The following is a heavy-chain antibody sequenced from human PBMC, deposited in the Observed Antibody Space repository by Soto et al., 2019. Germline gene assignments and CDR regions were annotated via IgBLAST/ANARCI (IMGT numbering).Heavy chain of an antibody. J-gene: IGHJ6*02. D-gene: IGHD3-10*01. CDR2: IDPSDSYT. V-gene: IGHV5-10-1*01. Sequence: GESLKISCKGSGYSFTSYWISWVRQVPGKGLEWMGRIDPSDSYTNYSPSFQGHVTISADKSISTAYLQWSSLKASDTAMYYCARRITGDYYYYGMDVWGQGTTVTVSS. CDR1: GYSFTSYW. CDR3: ARRITGDYYYYGMDV.